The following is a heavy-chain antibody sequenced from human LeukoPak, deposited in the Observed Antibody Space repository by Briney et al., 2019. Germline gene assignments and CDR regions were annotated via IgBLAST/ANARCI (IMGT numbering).Heavy chain of an antibody. CDR3: ARGPPYYDFWSGYSGFDP. Sequence: PSETLSLTYAVYGGSFSGYYWSWIRQPPGKGLEWIGEINHSGSTDYNPSLKSRVTISVDTSKNQFSLKLSSVTAADTAVYYCARGPPYYDFWSGYSGFDPWGQGTLVTVSS. CDR2: INHSGST. J-gene: IGHJ5*02. V-gene: IGHV4-34*01. D-gene: IGHD3-3*01. CDR1: GGSFSGYY.